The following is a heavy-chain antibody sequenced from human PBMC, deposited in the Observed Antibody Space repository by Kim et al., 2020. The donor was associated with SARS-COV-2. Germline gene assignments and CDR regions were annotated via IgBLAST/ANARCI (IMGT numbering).Heavy chain of an antibody. Sequence: SETLSLTCTVSGHPITSGYFWGWIRQSPGKGLEWLGSIYQSGTTYYNPSLKSRVTISIDTSKSQFSLRLNSVTAADTAVYYCSKYYYDSSGYYYADWWGQGTLVTVSS. D-gene: IGHD3-22*01. CDR3: SKYYYDSSGYYYADW. CDR2: IYQSGTT. J-gene: IGHJ4*02. V-gene: IGHV4-38-2*02. CDR1: GHPITSGYF.